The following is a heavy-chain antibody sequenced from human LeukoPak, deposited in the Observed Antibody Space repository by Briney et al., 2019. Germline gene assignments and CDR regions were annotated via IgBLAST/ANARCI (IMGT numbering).Heavy chain of an antibody. V-gene: IGHV3-7*01. J-gene: IGHJ4*02. CDR3: AREPTAGGL. CDR1: GFTFSSHW. Sequence: PGGSLRLSCAASGFTFSSHWMSWVRQAPGKGLEWVANIERDGSEKNYVESVKGRFTISRDNAKNALYLQMNSLRAEDTAVYFCAREPTAGGLWGQGTLVTVPS. D-gene: IGHD3-16*01. CDR2: IERDGSEK.